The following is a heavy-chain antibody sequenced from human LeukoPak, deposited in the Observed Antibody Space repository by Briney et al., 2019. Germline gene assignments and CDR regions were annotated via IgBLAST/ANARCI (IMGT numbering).Heavy chain of an antibody. CDR1: GYTFTDYY. CDR3: ATQGYDSSGTGGPGAFDI. D-gene: IGHD3-22*01. CDR2: VDPEDGET. Sequence: ASVKVSCKVSGYTFTDYYMHWVQQAPGKGLEWTGLVDPEDGETMYAEKFQGRVTITADTSTDTAYMELSSLRSEDTAVYYCATQGYDSSGTGGPGAFDIWGQGTMVTVSS. V-gene: IGHV1-69-2*01. J-gene: IGHJ3*02.